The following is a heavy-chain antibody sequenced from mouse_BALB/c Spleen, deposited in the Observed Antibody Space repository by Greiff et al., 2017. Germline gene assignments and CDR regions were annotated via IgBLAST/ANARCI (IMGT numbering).Heavy chain of an antibody. J-gene: IGHJ4*01. Sequence: EVKLMESGGGLVQPGGSRKLSCAASGFTFSSFGMHWVRQAPEKGLEWVAYISSGSSTIYYADTVKGRFTISRDNPKNTLFLQMTSLRSEDTAMYYCASSQLGLRRYYAMDYWGQGTSVTVSS. D-gene: IGHD3-1*01. CDR1: GFTFSSFG. V-gene: IGHV5-17*02. CDR2: ISSGSSTI. CDR3: ASSQLGLRRYYAMDY.